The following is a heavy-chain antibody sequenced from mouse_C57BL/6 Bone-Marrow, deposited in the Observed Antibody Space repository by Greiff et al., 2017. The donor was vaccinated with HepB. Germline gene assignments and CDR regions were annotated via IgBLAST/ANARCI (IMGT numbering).Heavy chain of an antibody. Sequence: VQLQQPGTELVKPGASVKLSCKASGYTFTSYWMHWVKQRPGQGLEWIGNINTSNGGTNYNEKFKSKATLTVDKSSSTAYMQLSSLTSEDSAVYYCARSPFITTVVAPFDYWGQGTTLTVSS. CDR3: ARSPFITTVVAPFDY. CDR1: GYTFTSYW. J-gene: IGHJ2*01. V-gene: IGHV1-53*01. D-gene: IGHD1-1*01. CDR2: INTSNGGT.